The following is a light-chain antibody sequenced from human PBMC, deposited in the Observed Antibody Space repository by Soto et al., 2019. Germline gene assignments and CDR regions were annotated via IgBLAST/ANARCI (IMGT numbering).Light chain of an antibody. CDR3: QHYGSSPLT. Sequence: EIVLTQSPGTLSLSPEERATLSCRASQSFASNYLAWYQQKPGQAPRLLIYATSNRATGIPDRFSGSGSGTDFTLTISRLEPEDFAVYYCQHYGSSPLTFGGGTNVEIK. CDR1: QSFASNY. V-gene: IGKV3-20*01. CDR2: ATS. J-gene: IGKJ4*01.